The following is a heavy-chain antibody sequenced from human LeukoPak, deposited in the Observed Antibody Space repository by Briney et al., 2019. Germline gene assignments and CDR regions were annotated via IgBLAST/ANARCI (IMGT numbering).Heavy chain of an antibody. V-gene: IGHV4-61*02. CDR1: GDSISSGDYY. CDR2: ISSSGST. J-gene: IGHJ4*02. Sequence: SQTLSLTCTVSGDSISSGDYYWSWIRQPAGKGLEWIGRISSSGSTNYNPSLKSRVTISVDKSKNQFSLKLSSVTAADTAVYYCARDGPSGGGYWGQGTLVTVSS. CDR3: ARDGPSGGGY. D-gene: IGHD6-25*01.